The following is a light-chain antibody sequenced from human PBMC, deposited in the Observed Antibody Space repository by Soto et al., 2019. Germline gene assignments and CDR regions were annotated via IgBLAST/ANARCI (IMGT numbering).Light chain of an antibody. Sequence: QAVVTQEPSLTVSPGGTVTLTCGSSTGTVTSDNYPSWFQQKPGQAPRTLIYDISNKHSWTPGRFSGSLLGGKAALTLSGEQPEEDADYYCLLAYGSSAVFGGGTQLTVL. J-gene: IGLJ7*01. CDR2: DIS. V-gene: IGLV7-46*01. CDR1: TGTVTSDNY. CDR3: LLAYGSSAV.